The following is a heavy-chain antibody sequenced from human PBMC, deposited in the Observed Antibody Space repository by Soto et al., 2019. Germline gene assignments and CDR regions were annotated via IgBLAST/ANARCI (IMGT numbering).Heavy chain of an antibody. CDR1: GGSISSGGYY. D-gene: IGHD6-6*01. Sequence: SETVSLTCTVSGGSISSGGYYWSWIRQHPGKGLEWIGYIYYSGSTYYNPSLKSRVTISVDTSKNQFSLKLSSVTAADTAVYYCARDEIAARAFDYWGQGTLVTVSS. CDR2: IYYSGST. CDR3: ARDEIAARAFDY. V-gene: IGHV4-31*03. J-gene: IGHJ4*02.